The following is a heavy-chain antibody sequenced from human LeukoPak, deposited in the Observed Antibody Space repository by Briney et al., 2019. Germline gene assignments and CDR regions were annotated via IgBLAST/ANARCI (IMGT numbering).Heavy chain of an antibody. Sequence: GASVKVSCKASGYTFTSYGISWVRQAPGQGLEWMGWISSYNGNTNYAQKLQGRVNMTTDTSTSTAYMELRSVRSDDTAVYYCARGGSNYDFWSGYYQAETDYWGQGTLATVCS. CDR2: ISSYNGNT. V-gene: IGHV1-18*01. J-gene: IGHJ4*02. D-gene: IGHD3-3*01. CDR3: ARGGSNYDFWSGYYQAETDY. CDR1: GYTFTSYG.